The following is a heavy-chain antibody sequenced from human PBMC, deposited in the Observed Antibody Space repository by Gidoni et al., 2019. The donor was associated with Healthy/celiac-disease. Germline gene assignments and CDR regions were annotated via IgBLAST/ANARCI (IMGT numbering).Heavy chain of an antibody. CDR2: LIPIFGTA. CDR1: GGPFSSYA. J-gene: IGHJ3*02. V-gene: IGHV1-69*01. D-gene: IGHD6-19*01. Sequence: QVQLVQSGAEVKKPGSSVTVPCKASGGPFSSYAISWVRQAPGQGLEWMGGLIPIFGTANYAQKFQGRVTITADESTSTADMELSSLRSEDTAVYYCARYGGSGWYFDIWGQGTMVTVSS. CDR3: ARYGGSGWYFDI.